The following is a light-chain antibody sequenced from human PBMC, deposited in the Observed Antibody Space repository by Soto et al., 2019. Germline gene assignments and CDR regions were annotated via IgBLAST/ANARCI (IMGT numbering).Light chain of an antibody. CDR1: QSVSSSY. J-gene: IGKJ2*01. CDR2: GAS. Sequence: EIVLTQSPGTLSLSPGERATLSCRASQSVSSSYLAWYQQKPGQAPRLLIYGASSRATGIPDRFSGSGSGTDFTLTISRLEPEDFAGFYCQYYGRSPYTFGQGTKLEIK. CDR3: QYYGRSPYT. V-gene: IGKV3-20*01.